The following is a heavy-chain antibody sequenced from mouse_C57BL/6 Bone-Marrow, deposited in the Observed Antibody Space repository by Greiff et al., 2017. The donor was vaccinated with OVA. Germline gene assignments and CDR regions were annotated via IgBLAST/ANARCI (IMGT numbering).Heavy chain of an antibody. J-gene: IGHJ1*03. CDR2: IDPSDSYT. CDR3: ARPYDYDWYFDV. D-gene: IGHD2-4*01. Sequence: QVQLKQPGAELVKPGASVKLSCKASGYTFTSYWMQWVKQRPGQGLEWIGEIDPSDSYTNYNQKFKGKATLTVDKSSSTAYMQLSSLTSEDSAVYYCARPYDYDWYFDVWGTGTTVTVSS. CDR1: GYTFTSYW. V-gene: IGHV1-50*01.